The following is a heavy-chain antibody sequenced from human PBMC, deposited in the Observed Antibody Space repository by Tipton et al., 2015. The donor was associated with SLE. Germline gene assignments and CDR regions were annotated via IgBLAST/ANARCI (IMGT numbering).Heavy chain of an antibody. Sequence: QLVQSGGKVVEPGESLRLTCSATGFTFRNYAMSWVRQAPGRGLEWVSAISASGGSTYYADSVKGRFSIFRDNFNNILWRQINSLRAEDTATQYCAKDRVFGLWGQGTLVT. CDR1: GFTFRNYA. CDR3: AKDRVFGL. D-gene: IGHD2-8*01. V-gene: IGHV3-23*04. CDR2: ISASGGST. J-gene: IGHJ1*01.